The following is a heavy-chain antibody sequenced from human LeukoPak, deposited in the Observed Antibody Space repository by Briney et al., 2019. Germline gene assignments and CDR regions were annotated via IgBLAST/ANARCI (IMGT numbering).Heavy chain of an antibody. J-gene: IGHJ4*02. CDR3: ARDLVAAAGVVDY. CDR1: RFTFSNYT. CDR2: ISSSSSYI. Sequence: GGSLRLSCAGSRFTFSNYTMNWVRQAPGKGLEWVSSISSSSSYIYYADSVKGRFTISRDNAKNSLYLQMNSLRAEDTAVYYCARDLVAAAGVVDYWGQGTLVTVSS. D-gene: IGHD6-13*01. V-gene: IGHV3-21*01.